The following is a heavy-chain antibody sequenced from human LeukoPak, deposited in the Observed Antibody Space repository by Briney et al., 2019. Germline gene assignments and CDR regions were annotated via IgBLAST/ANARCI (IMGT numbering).Heavy chain of an antibody. V-gene: IGHV1-46*01. J-gene: IGHJ3*02. Sequence: ASVKVPCKASGYTFTSHFMHWVRQAPGQGLEWMGIINPRGGSTSYTQKFQGRVTMTRDTSTSTVYMELSSLRSEDTAVYYCARVKGYYYDTSDKDAFDIWGQGTMVTVSS. CDR1: GYTFTSHF. D-gene: IGHD3-22*01. CDR3: ARVKGYYYDTSDKDAFDI. CDR2: INPRGGST.